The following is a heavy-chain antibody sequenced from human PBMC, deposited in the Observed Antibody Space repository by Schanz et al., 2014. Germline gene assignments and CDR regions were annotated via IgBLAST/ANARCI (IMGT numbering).Heavy chain of an antibody. CDR2: INPNSGGT. D-gene: IGHD3-10*01. Sequence: QVQLVQSGAEVKKPGASVKVSCKASGYTFTGYYMHWVRQAPGQGLEWMGRINPNSGGTNYAQKFQGRVTMTTDTSTSTSYMELTSLRFDDTAVYYCARAKRFGDMDVWGQGTTVTVSS. V-gene: IGHV1-2*02. CDR3: ARAKRFGDMDV. J-gene: IGHJ6*02. CDR1: GYTFTGYY.